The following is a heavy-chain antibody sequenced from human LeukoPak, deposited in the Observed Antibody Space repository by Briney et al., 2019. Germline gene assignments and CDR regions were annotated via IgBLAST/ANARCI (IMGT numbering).Heavy chain of an antibody. CDR2: IYSGGST. J-gene: IGHJ3*02. D-gene: IGHD2-15*01. CDR3: ARGSRVYCSGGSCYSSTSDAFDI. Sequence: GGSLRLSCAASGFTVSSNYMSWVRQAPGKGLEWVSVIYSGGSTYYADSVKGRFTISRDNSKNTLYLQMNSLRAEDTAVYYCARGSRVYCSGGSCYSSTSDAFDIWGQGTMVTVSS. V-gene: IGHV3-66*02. CDR1: GFTVSSNY.